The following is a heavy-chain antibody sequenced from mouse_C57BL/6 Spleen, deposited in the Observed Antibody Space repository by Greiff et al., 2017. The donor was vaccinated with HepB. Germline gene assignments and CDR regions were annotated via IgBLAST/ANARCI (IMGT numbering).Heavy chain of an antibody. J-gene: IGHJ3*01. Sequence: QVQLKESGAELARPGASVKMSCKASGYTFTSYTMHWVKQRPGQGLEWIGYINPSSGYTKYNQKFKDKATLTADKSSSTAYMQLSSLTSEDSAVYYCARFGGYDWFAYWGQGTLVTVSA. V-gene: IGHV1-4*01. D-gene: IGHD2-2*01. CDR3: ARFGGYDWFAY. CDR1: GYTFTSYT. CDR2: INPSSGYT.